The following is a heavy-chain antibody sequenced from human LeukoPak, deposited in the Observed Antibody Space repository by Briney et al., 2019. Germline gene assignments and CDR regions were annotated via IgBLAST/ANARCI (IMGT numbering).Heavy chain of an antibody. CDR3: ARVTRVFQIPAAMPEC. CDR1: GYSISSGYY. J-gene: IGHJ4*02. CDR2: IYHSGST. V-gene: IGHV4-38-2*01. D-gene: IGHD2-2*01. Sequence: SETLSLTCAVSGYSISSGYYWGWIRPPPGKGLEWIGSIYHSGSTYYNPSLKSRVTISGDNSNNQFSLKLSSVPAADTAVYYCARVTRVFQIPAAMPECWGQGTLLTVSS.